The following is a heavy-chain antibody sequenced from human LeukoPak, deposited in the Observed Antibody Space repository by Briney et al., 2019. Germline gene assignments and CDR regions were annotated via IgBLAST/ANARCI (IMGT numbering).Heavy chain of an antibody. D-gene: IGHD6-6*01. V-gene: IGHV3-23*01. CDR1: GFTFSSYA. CDR2: ISGSGGST. CDR3: ARGGAARPDY. J-gene: IGHJ4*02. Sequence: RPGGSLRLSCAASGFTFSSYAMSWVRQAPGKGLEWVSAISGSGGSTYYADCGKGRFTIGRDNGKNTLYIQMNSLRAEDTAVYYCARGGAARPDYWGQGTLVTVFS.